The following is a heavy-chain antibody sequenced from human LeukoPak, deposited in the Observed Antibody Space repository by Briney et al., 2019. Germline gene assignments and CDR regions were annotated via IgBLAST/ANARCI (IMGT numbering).Heavy chain of an antibody. CDR2: ISSSGSTI. D-gene: IGHD6-19*01. Sequence: GGSLRLSCAASGFTFSSYEMNWVRQAPGKGLEWVSYISSSGSTIYYADSVKGRFTISRDNAKNSLYLQMNSLRAEDTAVYYCAKDGYSSGWYDRAEYFQHWGQGTLVTVSS. CDR3: AKDGYSSGWYDRAEYFQH. CDR1: GFTFSSYE. J-gene: IGHJ1*01. V-gene: IGHV3-48*03.